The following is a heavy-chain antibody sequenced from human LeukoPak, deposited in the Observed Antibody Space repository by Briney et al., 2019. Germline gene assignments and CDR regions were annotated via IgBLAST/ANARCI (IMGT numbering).Heavy chain of an antibody. J-gene: IGHJ5*02. CDR2: INHSGST. Sequence: SETLSLTCAVYGGSFSGYYWSWIRQPPGKGLEWIGEINHSGSTNYNPSLKSRVTISVDTSKNQFSLKLSSVTAADTAVYYCATTHGGNSVNNWFDPWGQRTLVTVSS. CDR1: GGSFSGYY. CDR3: ATTHGGNSVNNWFDP. D-gene: IGHD4-23*01. V-gene: IGHV4-34*01.